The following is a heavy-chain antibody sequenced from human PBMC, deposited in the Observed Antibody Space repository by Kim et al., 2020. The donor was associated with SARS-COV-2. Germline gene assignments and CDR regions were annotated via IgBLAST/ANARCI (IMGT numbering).Heavy chain of an antibody. Sequence: SETLSLTCTVSGGSISSSSYYWGWIRQPPGKGLEWIGSIYYSGSTYYNPSLKSRVTISVDTSKNQFSLKLSSVTAADTAVYYCARLDYYDSSGFYWYFDLWGRGTLVTVSS. CDR2: IYYSGST. V-gene: IGHV4-39*01. CDR1: GGSISSSSYY. CDR3: ARLDYYDSSGFYWYFDL. J-gene: IGHJ2*01. D-gene: IGHD3-22*01.